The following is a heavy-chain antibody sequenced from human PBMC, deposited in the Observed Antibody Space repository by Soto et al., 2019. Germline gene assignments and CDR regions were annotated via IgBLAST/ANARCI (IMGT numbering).Heavy chain of an antibody. D-gene: IGHD2-2*01. CDR2: IYPGDSDT. V-gene: IGHV5-51*01. Sequence: GESLKISCKGSGYRFTSYWIGWVRQMPGKGLEWMGIIYPGDSDTRYSPSFQGQVTISADKSISTAYLQWSSLKASDTAMYYCARHYCSSTSCYQVYYYYYGMDVWGQGTKVTVSS. CDR1: GYRFTSYW. J-gene: IGHJ6*02. CDR3: ARHYCSSTSCYQVYYYYYGMDV.